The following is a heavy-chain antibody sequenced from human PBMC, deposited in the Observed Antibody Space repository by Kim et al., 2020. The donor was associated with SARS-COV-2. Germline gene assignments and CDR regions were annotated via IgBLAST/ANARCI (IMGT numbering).Heavy chain of an antibody. CDR2: IYYSGKT. Sequence: SETLSLTCTVSGDSLNSNGYYWGWIRQPPGKGLEWIGSIYYSGKTYYNPSLSSRVTVSIHTSKSQFSLNLSSVTAADTAIYYCARQLDLYYFCYYGLDVWGRGTTVTVSS. CDR3: ARQLDLYYFCYYGLDV. CDR1: GDSLNSNGYY. J-gene: IGHJ6*02. V-gene: IGHV4-39*01.